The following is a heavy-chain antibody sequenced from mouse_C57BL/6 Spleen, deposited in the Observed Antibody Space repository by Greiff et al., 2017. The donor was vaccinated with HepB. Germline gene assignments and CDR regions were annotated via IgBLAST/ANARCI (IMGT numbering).Heavy chain of an antibody. J-gene: IGHJ2*01. Sequence: QVQLKESGAELAKPGASVKLSCKASGYTFTSYWMHWVKQRPGQGLEWIGYINPSSGYTKYNQKFKDKATLTADKSSSTAYMQLSSLTYEDSAVYYCASPITTGVRGFDYWGQGTTLTVSS. V-gene: IGHV1-7*01. CDR3: ASPITTGVRGFDY. CDR2: INPSSGYT. CDR1: GYTFTSYW. D-gene: IGHD1-1*01.